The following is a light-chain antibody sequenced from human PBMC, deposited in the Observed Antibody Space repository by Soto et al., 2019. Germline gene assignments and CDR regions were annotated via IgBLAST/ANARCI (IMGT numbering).Light chain of an antibody. CDR3: QKYNSAPPWT. CDR1: QGISNY. CDR2: AAS. V-gene: IGKV1-27*01. Sequence: DIQMTQSPSSLSSSVVYRFTMTFRASQGISNYLAWYQQKPGKVPKLLIYAASTLQSGVPSRFSGSGSGTDFTLTISSLQPEDVATYYCQKYNSAPPWTFGQGTKVDIK. J-gene: IGKJ1*01.